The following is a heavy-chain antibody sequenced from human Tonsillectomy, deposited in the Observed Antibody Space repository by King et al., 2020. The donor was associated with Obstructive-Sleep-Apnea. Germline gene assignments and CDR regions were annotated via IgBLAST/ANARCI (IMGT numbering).Heavy chain of an antibody. V-gene: IGHV1-69*12. CDR2: IIPIFGTP. CDR3: ARLPSYSRSYYGFQH. CDR1: GDTFNNHA. Sequence: QLVQSGAEVKKPGSSVRVSCKASGDTFNNHAISWVRQAPGQGLEYMGGIIPIFGTPNYAQKFHGRITISVDHSTGTAYMELASLTFEDTAVYYCARLPSYSRSYYGFQHWGQGTLVTVSS. J-gene: IGHJ1*01. D-gene: IGHD1-26*01.